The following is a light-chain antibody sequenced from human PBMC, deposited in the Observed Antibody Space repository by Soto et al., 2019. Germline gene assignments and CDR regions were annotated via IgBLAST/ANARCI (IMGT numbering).Light chain of an antibody. CDR1: QSVSSN. V-gene: IGKV3-15*01. J-gene: IGKJ4*01. CDR3: QQYNNWHPLT. CDR2: GAS. Sequence: EILMTQSPATLSVSPGERATLSCRASQSVSSNLAWYQQTPGQAPRLIIYGASTRANGIPARFSGSGSGTEFTLTISSLQSEDFAVYYCQQYNNWHPLTFGGGTQVDIK.